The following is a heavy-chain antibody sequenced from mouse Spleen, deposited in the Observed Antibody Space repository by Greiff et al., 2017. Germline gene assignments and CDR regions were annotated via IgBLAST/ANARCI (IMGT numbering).Heavy chain of an antibody. D-gene: IGHD2-1*01. V-gene: IGHV1-12*01. CDR1: GYTFTSYN. CDR2: IYPGNGDT. J-gene: IGHJ3*01. CDR3: AREEGYGNPFAY. Sequence: LQQPGAELVKPGASVKMSCKASGYTFTSYNLHWVKQTPGQGLEWIGAIYPGNGDTSYNQKFKGKATLTADQSSSTAYMQLSSLTSEDSAVYYCAREEGYGNPFAYWGQGTLVTVSA.